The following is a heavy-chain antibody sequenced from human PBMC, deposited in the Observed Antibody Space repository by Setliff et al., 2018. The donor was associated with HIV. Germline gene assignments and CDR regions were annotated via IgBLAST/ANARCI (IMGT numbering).Heavy chain of an antibody. CDR1: GYSISSSSYY. D-gene: IGHD1-26*01. Sequence: NPSETLSLTCTVSGYSISSSSYYWDWIRQPPGKGLEWIGSIYYSGSTYYNPSLKSRVTISVDTSKNQFSLKLSSVTAADTAVYYCARDFRIGWAVQDYWYFDLWGRGTLVTVSS. V-gene: IGHV4-39*07. CDR3: ARDFRIGWAVQDYWYFDL. J-gene: IGHJ2*01. CDR2: IYYSGST.